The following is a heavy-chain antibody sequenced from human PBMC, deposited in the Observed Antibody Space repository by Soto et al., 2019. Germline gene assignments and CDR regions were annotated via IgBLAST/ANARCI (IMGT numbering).Heavy chain of an antibody. V-gene: IGHV4-59*08. D-gene: IGHD2-15*01. CDR3: ARHGGYIGYYFDY. Sequence: ETLSLTCTVSGGSISSYYWSWIRPPPGKGLEWIGYIYYSGSTNYNPSLKSRVTISVDTSKNQFSLKLSSVTAADTAVYYCARHGGYIGYYFDYWGQGTLVTSPQ. J-gene: IGHJ4*02. CDR1: GGSISSYY. CDR2: IYYSGST.